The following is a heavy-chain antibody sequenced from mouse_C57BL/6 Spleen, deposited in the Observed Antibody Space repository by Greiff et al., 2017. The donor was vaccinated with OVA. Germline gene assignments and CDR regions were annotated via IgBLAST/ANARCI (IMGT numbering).Heavy chain of an antibody. CDR3: ARGYYRNWYFDV. CDR1: GYTFTSYW. CDR2: IYPGSGST. J-gene: IGHJ1*03. Sequence: VQLQQPGAELVKPGASVKMSCKASGYTFTSYWITWVKQRPGQGLEWIGDIYPGSGSTNYNEKFKSKATLTVDTSSSTAYVQLSSLTSEDSAVYYCARGYYRNWYFDVWGTGTTVTVSS. D-gene: IGHD2-12*01. V-gene: IGHV1-55*01.